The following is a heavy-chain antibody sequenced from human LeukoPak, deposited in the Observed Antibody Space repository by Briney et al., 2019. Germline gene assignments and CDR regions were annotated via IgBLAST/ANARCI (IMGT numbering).Heavy chain of an antibody. CDR3: ARGSGSSGWEQFDF. V-gene: IGHV1-2*02. CDR1: GYTFTGYY. J-gene: IGHJ4*02. D-gene: IGHD6-19*01. Sequence: GASVKVSCKASGYTFTGYYMHWVRQAPGQGLEWMGWINPNSGGTNYAQKFQGRVTMTRDTSISTAYMELSRLRSDDTAVYYCARGSGSSGWEQFDFWGQGTLVTVSS. CDR2: INPNSGGT.